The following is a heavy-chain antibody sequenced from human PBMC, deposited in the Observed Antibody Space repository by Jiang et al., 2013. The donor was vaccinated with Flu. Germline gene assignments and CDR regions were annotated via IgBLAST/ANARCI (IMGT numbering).Heavy chain of an antibody. CDR3: ARVKGDSDNYFSYFDY. V-gene: IGHV1-69*01. D-gene: IGHD3-22*01. CDR1: GGTFNNYA. Sequence: GAEVKKPGSSVKVSCKASGGTFNNYAISWVRQAPGQGLEWMGGIIPMFGTTDYAQKFQGRVTVTADESMTIAHMELSSLRSEDTAVYYCARVKGDSDNYFSYFDYWGQGTQVTVSS. CDR2: IIPMFGTT. J-gene: IGHJ4*02.